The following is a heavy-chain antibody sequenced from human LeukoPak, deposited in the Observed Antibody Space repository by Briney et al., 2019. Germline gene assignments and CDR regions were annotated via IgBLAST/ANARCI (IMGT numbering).Heavy chain of an antibody. D-gene: IGHD2-2*01. V-gene: IGHV4-59*01. CDR1: GGSISSYY. Sequence: TSETLSLTCTVSGGSISSYYWSWIRQPPGKGLEWIGYIYYSGSTNYNPSLKSRVTISVDASKNQFSLKLSSVTAADTAVYYCARLYCSSTSCYYYYYYMDVWGKGTTVTVSS. CDR2: IYYSGST. CDR3: ARLYCSSTSCYYYYYYMDV. J-gene: IGHJ6*03.